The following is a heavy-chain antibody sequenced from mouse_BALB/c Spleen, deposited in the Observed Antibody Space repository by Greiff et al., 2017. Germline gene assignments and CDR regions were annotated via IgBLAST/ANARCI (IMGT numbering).Heavy chain of an antibody. CDR3: ARSAYYGDYYAMDY. CDR1: GYSFTGYT. V-gene: IGHV1-26*01. J-gene: IGHJ4*01. Sequence: VVEPGASMKISCKASGYSFTGYTMNWVKQSHGKNLEWIGLINPYNGGTSYNQKFKGKATLTVDKSSSTAYMELLSLTSEDSAVYYCARSAYYGDYYAMDYWGQGTSVTVSS. CDR2: INPYNGGT. D-gene: IGHD2-10*01.